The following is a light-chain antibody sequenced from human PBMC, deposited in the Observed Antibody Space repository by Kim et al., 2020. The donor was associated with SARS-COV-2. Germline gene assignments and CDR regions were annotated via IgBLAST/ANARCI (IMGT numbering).Light chain of an antibody. Sequence: GQSVTISCTGTSSDIGKDYYDSWYQVHPGKAPQLMIYEVTERPSGVADFFSCTKSGNTASLTVSGLQAEDEADYFCLSYGGKNNWVFGGGTQLTVL. CDR1: SSDIGKDYY. CDR3: LSYGGKNNWV. CDR2: EVT. J-gene: IGLJ3*02. V-gene: IGLV2-8*01.